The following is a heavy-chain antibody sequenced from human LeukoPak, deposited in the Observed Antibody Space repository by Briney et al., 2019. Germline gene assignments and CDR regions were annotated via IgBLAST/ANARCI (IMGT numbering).Heavy chain of an antibody. CDR1: GNTLRELP. D-gene: IGHD3-3*01. Sequence: ASPKVSCKLSGNTLRELPIQWGRPAGGKGLGWMAGFDPENDEIVYAQKFQGRVTTTADTSPKTAYMELTTLTSDETALYYSATRGSDFWSGFYFWGQGTQVTVSS. CDR3: ATRGSDFWSGFYF. V-gene: IGHV1-24*01. J-gene: IGHJ4*02. CDR2: FDPENDEI.